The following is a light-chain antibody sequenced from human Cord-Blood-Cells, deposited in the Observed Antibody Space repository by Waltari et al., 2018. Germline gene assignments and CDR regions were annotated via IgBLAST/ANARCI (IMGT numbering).Light chain of an antibody. V-gene: IGLV2-11*01. J-gene: IGLJ1*01. Sequence: QSALTQPRSVSGSPGQSVTISCTGTSSDVGGYNYVSWYQQHPGKAPKLMSYDVSKRPSGVPDRLSGSKSGNKASLSISGLQAEDEADYYCCSYAGSYVFGTGTKVTVL. CDR2: DVS. CDR3: CSYAGSYV. CDR1: SSDVGGYNY.